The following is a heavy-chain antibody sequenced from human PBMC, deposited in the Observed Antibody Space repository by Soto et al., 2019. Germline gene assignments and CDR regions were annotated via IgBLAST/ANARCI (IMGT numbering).Heavy chain of an antibody. CDR3: ARGQVKDGVVINWFDP. V-gene: IGHV1-46*01. Sequence: QVQLVQSGAEVKKPGASVKVSCKASGYTFTSYYMHWVRQAPGQGLEWMGIINPSGGSTSYAQKFQGRVTMTRDTSTSTVYMELSSLRSEDTAVYYCARGQVKDGVVINWFDPWGQGTLFTVSS. CDR2: INPSGGST. D-gene: IGHD3-3*01. J-gene: IGHJ5*02. CDR1: GYTFTSYY.